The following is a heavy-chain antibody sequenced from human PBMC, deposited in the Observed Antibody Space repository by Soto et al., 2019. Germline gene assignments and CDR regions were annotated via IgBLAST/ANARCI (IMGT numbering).Heavy chain of an antibody. CDR1: GGSINSYY. CDR2: IYSGGST. CDR3: ARGPGGFGDFSLDY. D-gene: IGHD3-10*01. V-gene: IGHV4-4*07. J-gene: IGHJ4*02. Sequence: QVQLQESGPGLVKPSETLPLTCTVSGGSINSYYWSWIRQPAGKGLEWIGRIYSGGSTNYNPSLKSRVTMSVDTSKNQFSLKVTSVAAADTAVYYCARGPGGFGDFSLDYWGQGTLVTVAP.